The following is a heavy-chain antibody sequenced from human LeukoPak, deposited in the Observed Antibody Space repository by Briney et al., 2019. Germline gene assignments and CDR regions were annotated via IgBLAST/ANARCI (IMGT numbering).Heavy chain of an antibody. V-gene: IGHV4-39*07. CDR2: IYYSGST. D-gene: IGHD3-22*01. J-gene: IGHJ4*02. CDR3: ARARAHYYDSSGYYD. CDR1: GGSISSSSYY. Sequence: SETLSLTCTVSGGSISSSSYYWGWIRQPPGKGLEWIGSIYYSGSTYYNPSLKSRVTISVDTSKNQFSLKLSSVTAADTAVYYCARARAHYYDSSGYYDWGQGTLVTVSS.